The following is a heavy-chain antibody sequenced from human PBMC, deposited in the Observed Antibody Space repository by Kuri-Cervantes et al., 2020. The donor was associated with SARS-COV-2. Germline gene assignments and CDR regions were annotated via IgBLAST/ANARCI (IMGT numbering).Heavy chain of an antibody. J-gene: IGHJ4*02. CDR3: ASGNDFSLDY. CDR1: YASMTSFY. D-gene: IGHD4-11*01. V-gene: IGHV4-59*01. Sequence: GSLRLSCTVSYASMTSFYWSWIRQSPGRGLEWIGYMYYTGKSNYNPSLESRVSMSLAASESRFFLTRTSVTTADTAIYYCASGNDFSLDYWGQGILVTVSS. CDR2: MYYTGKS.